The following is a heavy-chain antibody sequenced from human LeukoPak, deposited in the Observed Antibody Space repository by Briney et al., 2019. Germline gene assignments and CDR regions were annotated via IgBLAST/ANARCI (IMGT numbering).Heavy chain of an antibody. J-gene: IGHJ4*02. CDR1: GYTFTGYY. D-gene: IGHD3-10*01. V-gene: IGHV1-2*02. CDR2: INPNSGGT. CDR3: ARHLEGDYGSGSYPD. Sequence: ASVKVSCKASGYTFTGYYMHWVRQAPGQGLEWMGWINPNSGGTNYAQKFQGRVTMTRDTSISTAYMELSRLRSDDTAVYYCARHLEGDYGSGSYPDWGQGTLVTVSS.